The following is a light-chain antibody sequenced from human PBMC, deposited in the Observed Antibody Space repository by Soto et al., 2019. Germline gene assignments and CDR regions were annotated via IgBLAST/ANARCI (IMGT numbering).Light chain of an antibody. Sequence: QSVLTQPPSASGSPGQSVTVSCTGTSSDIGDTHYVSRYQQHPGKAPKLMVYEVSKRPSGVPDRFSGSKSGNTASLTVSGLLAEDKGDYYCSSYAGRDTVVFGSGTKVTVL. V-gene: IGLV2-8*01. CDR1: SSDIGDTHY. J-gene: IGLJ1*01. CDR2: EVS. CDR3: SSYAGRDTVV.